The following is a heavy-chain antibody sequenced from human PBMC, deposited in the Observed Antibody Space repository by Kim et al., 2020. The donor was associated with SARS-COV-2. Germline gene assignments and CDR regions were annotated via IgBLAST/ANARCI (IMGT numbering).Heavy chain of an antibody. J-gene: IGHJ4*02. CDR2: MSGSGGGT. D-gene: IGHD3-22*01. V-gene: IGHV3-23*01. CDR3: AKGPVVEI. Sequence: GWSLRLSCAASGFSFSTYDMSWVRQAPGKGLEWVSGMSGSGGGTYYADSVKGRFTISRDSSKNTVYLQMSTLRAEDTAVYYCAKGPVVEIWGQGTLVTVSS. CDR1: GFSFSTYD.